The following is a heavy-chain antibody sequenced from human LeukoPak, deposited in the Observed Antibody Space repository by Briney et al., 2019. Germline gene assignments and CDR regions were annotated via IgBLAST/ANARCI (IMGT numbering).Heavy chain of an antibody. CDR1: GYTFTSYA. J-gene: IGHJ5*02. CDR2: INAGNGNT. D-gene: IGHD2-2*01. CDR3: ARDRYCSSTSCQGVGWFDP. Sequence: ASVKVSCKASGYTFTSYAMHWVRQAPGQRLKWMGWINAGNGNTKYSQKFQGRVTITRDTSASTAYMELSSLRSEDTAVYYCARDRYCSSTSCQGVGWFDPWGQGTLVTVSS. V-gene: IGHV1-3*01.